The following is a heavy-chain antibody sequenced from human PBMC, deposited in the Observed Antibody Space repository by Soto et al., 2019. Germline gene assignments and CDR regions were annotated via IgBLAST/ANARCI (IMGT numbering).Heavy chain of an antibody. D-gene: IGHD1-26*01. CDR2: IYYSGYT. J-gene: IGHJ3*02. CDR3: ARVKLGAPPHAFDI. CDR1: GGSITNYY. V-gene: IGHV4-59*13. Sequence: PSETLSLTCAVSGGSITNYYWTWIRQPPGKGLEWLGDIYYSGYTNSNPFLQTRVTISVDTSKNQFSLRLSSVTAADTALYYCARVKLGAPPHAFDIWGQGTMVTVSS.